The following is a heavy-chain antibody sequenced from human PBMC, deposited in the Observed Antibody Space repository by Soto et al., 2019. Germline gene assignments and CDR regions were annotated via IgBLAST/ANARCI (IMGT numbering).Heavy chain of an antibody. V-gene: IGHV3-23*01. CDR1: GVTFSSYA. J-gene: IGHJ5*02. Sequence: XGSLRLSCAASGVTFSSYAMSWVRQAPGKGLDWVSAISGSGGSTYYADSVKGRFTISRDNSKNTLYLQMNSLRAEDTAVYYCAKEKSSRRHYWFDHWGQGTLVTVSS. D-gene: IGHD6-13*01. CDR3: AKEKSSRRHYWFDH. CDR2: ISGSGGST.